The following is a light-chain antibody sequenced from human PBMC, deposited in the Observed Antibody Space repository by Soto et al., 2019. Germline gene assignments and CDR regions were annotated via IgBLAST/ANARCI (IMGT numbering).Light chain of an antibody. Sequence: QSALTQPASVSGSPGQSITISCTGTSSDVGDYKYVSWYQQVPGTAPKLLIYWVSNRPSGVSDRFSGSKSGITASLTISGLQAEDEADYYCSSYTNTYTLTATSTLIIFGTGTKVTVL. J-gene: IGLJ1*01. CDR1: SSDVGDYKY. CDR3: SSYTNTYTLTATSTLII. V-gene: IGLV2-14*01. CDR2: WVS.